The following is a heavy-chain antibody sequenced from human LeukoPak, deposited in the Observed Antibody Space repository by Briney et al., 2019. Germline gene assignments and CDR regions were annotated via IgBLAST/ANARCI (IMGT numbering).Heavy chain of an antibody. V-gene: IGHV3-48*03. CDR3: ARRGGGYYAWAFDI. J-gene: IGHJ3*02. CDR1: GFTFSSYE. Sequence: PGGSLRLSCAASGFTFSSYEMNWVRQAPGKGLEWVSYISSSGSTIYYADSVKGRFTISRDNAKNSLYLQMNSLRAEDTAVYYCARRGGGYYAWAFDIRGQGTMVTVSS. D-gene: IGHD3-22*01. CDR2: ISSSGSTI.